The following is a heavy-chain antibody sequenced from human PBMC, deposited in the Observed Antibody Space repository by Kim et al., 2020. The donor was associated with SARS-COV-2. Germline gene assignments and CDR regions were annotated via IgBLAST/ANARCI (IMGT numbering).Heavy chain of an antibody. J-gene: IGHJ3*01. Sequence: SETLSLTCAVYGGSISGYYWSWIRQPPGKGLEWIGYIYYSGSTNYNPSLKSRVTISVDTSKNQFSLKLSSVTAADTAVYYCARGTDGEGYVFEVWGQ. V-gene: IGHV4-59*01. CDR2: IYYSGST. CDR1: GGSISGYY. D-gene: IGHD2-21*01. CDR3: ARGTDGEGYVFEV.